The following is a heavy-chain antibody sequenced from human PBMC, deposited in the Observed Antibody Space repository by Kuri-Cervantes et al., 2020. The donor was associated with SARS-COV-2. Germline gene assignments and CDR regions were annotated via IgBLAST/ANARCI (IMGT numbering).Heavy chain of an antibody. CDR2: VRGKANNYAT. V-gene: IGHV3-73*01. CDR1: GFTFSNAW. D-gene: IGHD3-22*01. Sequence: GEYLEISCAASGFTFSNAWMSWVRQAPGKGLEWVGRVRGKANNYATAYAASVKGRFTISRDDSKNMAYLQMNSLKTEDTAVYYCALDYSDSSGRGDYWGQGTLVTVSS. J-gene: IGHJ4*02. CDR3: ALDYSDSSGRGDY.